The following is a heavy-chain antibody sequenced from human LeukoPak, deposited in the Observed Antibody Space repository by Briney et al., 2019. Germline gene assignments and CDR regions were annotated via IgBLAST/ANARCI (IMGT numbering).Heavy chain of an antibody. CDR3: AKGVAGLLPNFDY. CDR2: ISGSGGST. V-gene: IGHV3-23*01. J-gene: IGHJ4*02. Sequence: GGSLRLSCAASGFTFSSYAMSWVRQAPGKGLEWVSGISGSGGSTYYADSVKGRFTISRDSSKKTLHLQMNSLRAEDTAVYYCAKGVAGLLPNFDYWGQGTLVTVSS. CDR1: GFTFSSYA. D-gene: IGHD6-19*01.